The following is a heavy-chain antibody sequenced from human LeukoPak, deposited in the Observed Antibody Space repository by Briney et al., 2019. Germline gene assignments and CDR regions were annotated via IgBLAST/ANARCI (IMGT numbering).Heavy chain of an antibody. V-gene: IGHV1-2*02. Sequence: ASVTVSCKASVYTFSDYYMHWVRQAPGQGLEWMGWINPNRGGTKYAQKFQGRVTLTRDTSISTAYMELNRVTSDDTAVYYCARGSRDGDSTKAASDIWGQGTMVTVSS. D-gene: IGHD5-24*01. CDR1: VYTFSDYY. CDR2: INPNRGGT. CDR3: ARGSRDGDSTKAASDI. J-gene: IGHJ3*02.